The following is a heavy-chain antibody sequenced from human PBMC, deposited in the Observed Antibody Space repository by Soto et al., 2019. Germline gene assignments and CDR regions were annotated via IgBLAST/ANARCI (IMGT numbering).Heavy chain of an antibody. J-gene: IGHJ6*02. CDR3: ASSGRADFPFMVKNFYYGLDV. CDR2: IDGGKR. CDR1: AFTFSDHG. Sequence: QLVESGGGVVQPGGYLRLSCSATPSAFTFSDHGMHWVRQTPGKGLEWLAVIDGGKRYYADSVKGRFTISSNNSANTLCLQMNSLPDEDTGVYYCASSGRADFPFMVKNFYYGLDVWGHWTTVAVSS. D-gene: IGHD5-18*01. V-gene: IGHV3-33*03.